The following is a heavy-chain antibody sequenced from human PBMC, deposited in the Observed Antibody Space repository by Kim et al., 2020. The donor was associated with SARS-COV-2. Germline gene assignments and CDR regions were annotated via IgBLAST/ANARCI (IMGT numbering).Heavy chain of an antibody. CDR2: IHYSGSP. V-gene: IGHV4-59*01. CDR1: SDSIASFH. Sequence: SETLSLTCTVSSDSIASFHWNWIRLFPGKGLEWVGNIHYSGSPYYNPSLESRVTISVDTSKNQLSLRLSSVTAADTVIYFCATAASAVDTIDNWGQGTLVTVSS. J-gene: IGHJ4*02. D-gene: IGHD2-21*01. CDR3: ATAASAVDTIDN.